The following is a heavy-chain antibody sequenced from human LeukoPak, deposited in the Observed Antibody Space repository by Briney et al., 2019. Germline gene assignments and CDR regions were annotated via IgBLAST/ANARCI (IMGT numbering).Heavy chain of an antibody. CDR3: AANYYDSSGYSDY. CDR1: GGSISSSSYY. J-gene: IGHJ4*02. D-gene: IGHD3-22*01. Sequence: SETLPLTCTVSGGSISSSSYYWGWIRQPPGKGLEWIGSIYYSGSTYYNPSLKSRVTISVDRSKNQFSLKLSSVTAADTAVYYCAANYYDSSGYSDYWGQGTLVTVSS. CDR2: IYYSGST. V-gene: IGHV4-39*07.